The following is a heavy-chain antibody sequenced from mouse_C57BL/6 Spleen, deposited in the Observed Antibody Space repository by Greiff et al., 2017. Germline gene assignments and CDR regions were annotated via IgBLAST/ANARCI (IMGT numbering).Heavy chain of an antibody. D-gene: IGHD1-1*01. CDR3: ASITTVVDYWYFDV. Sequence: QVQLKQPGAELVKPGASVKLSCKASGYTFTSYWMHWVKQRPGRGLEWIGRIDPNSGGTKYNEKFKSKATLTVDKPSSTAYMQLSSLTSEDSAVYYCASITTVVDYWYFDVWGTGTTVTVSS. CDR1: GYTFTSYW. V-gene: IGHV1-72*01. CDR2: IDPNSGGT. J-gene: IGHJ1*03.